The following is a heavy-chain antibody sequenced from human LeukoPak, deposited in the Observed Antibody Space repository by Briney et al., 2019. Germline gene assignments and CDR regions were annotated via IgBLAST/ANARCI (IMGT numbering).Heavy chain of an antibody. Sequence: GGSLRLSCAASGFSFSDYYMSWTRQAPGMGLEWVSFISSSGDNILYADSVKGRFTISRDNAKNSLYLHMNSLRAEDTAVYYCARDIVAVGATEYFHHWGQGTLVTVSS. V-gene: IGHV3-11*01. CDR1: GFSFSDYY. J-gene: IGHJ1*01. D-gene: IGHD1-26*01. CDR2: ISSSGDNI. CDR3: ARDIVAVGATEYFHH.